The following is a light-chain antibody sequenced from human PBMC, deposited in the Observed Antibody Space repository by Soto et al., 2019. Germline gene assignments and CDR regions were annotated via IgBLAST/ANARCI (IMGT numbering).Light chain of an antibody. V-gene: IGKV3-20*01. CDR1: QSVGSNF. J-gene: IGKJ1*01. CDR3: QQYGSSPRT. CDR2: NAS. Sequence: EIVLTQSPGTLSLSPGERATLSCRASQSVGSNFLAWYQQKPGQAPRLLIYNASNRATGIPDRFSGSGSGTDFTLTISRLEPEDFAVYYCQQYGSSPRTFGQGTKVDI.